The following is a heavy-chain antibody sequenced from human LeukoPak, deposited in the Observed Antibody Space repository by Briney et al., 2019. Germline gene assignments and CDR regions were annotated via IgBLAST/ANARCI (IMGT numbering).Heavy chain of an antibody. V-gene: IGHV4-59*01. CDR1: GGSISIYY. CDR3: ARDGEYSSFDY. Sequence: SGTLSLTCTVSGGSISIYYWSWIRQPPGKGLEWIGYIYYSGSTNYNPSLKSRVTISVDTSKNQFSLKLSSVTAADTAVYYCARDGEYSSFDYWGQGTLVTVSS. CDR2: IYYSGST. J-gene: IGHJ4*02. D-gene: IGHD5-18*01.